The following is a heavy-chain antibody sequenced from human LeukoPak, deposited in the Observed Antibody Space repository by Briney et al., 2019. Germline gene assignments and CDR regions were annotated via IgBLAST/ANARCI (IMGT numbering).Heavy chain of an antibody. Sequence: GGSLRLSCAASGFAFSTYAMSWVRQAPGKGLEWVSAIGGSGVSTYYADSVKGRFTISRDNSKNTLYLQMNSLRAEDTAVYYCAKDRDSLEWLLIDYWGQGTLVTVSS. CDR2: IGGSGVST. CDR1: GFAFSTYA. CDR3: AKDRDSLEWLLIDY. J-gene: IGHJ4*02. D-gene: IGHD3-3*01. V-gene: IGHV3-23*01.